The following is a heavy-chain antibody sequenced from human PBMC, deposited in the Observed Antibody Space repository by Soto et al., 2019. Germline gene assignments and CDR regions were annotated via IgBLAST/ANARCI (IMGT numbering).Heavy chain of an antibody. CDR1: GAPTTWGDYS. D-gene: IGHD2-2*01. Sequence: LSLTCAISGAPTTWGDYSWNWIRQPPGKGLEWIGYIFHGGSTYYNPSLRSRVTISVDRSRTQFSLKMSSVTAADTAVYYCARGRVVVPAAVMFNCLDPWGQGALVTVSS. J-gene: IGHJ5*02. V-gene: IGHV4-30-2*01. CDR2: IFHGGST. CDR3: ARGRVVVPAAVMFNCLDP.